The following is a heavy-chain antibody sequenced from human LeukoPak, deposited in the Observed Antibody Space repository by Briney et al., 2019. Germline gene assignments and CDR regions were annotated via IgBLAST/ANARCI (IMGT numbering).Heavy chain of an antibody. Sequence: GGSLRLSCAASGFTFNSYAMSWVRQAPGKGLEWVSAISGSGGYTDYADSVKGRFTISRDNSKNTLYLQMNSLRAEDTAVYYCAKDVVVVPAAQLLFDPWGQGTLVTVSS. J-gene: IGHJ5*02. CDR2: ISGSGGYT. V-gene: IGHV3-23*01. D-gene: IGHD2-2*01. CDR3: AKDVVVVPAAQLLFDP. CDR1: GFTFNSYA.